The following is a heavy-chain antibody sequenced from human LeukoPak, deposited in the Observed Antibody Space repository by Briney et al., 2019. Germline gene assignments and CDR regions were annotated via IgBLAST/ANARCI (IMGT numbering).Heavy chain of an antibody. CDR3: ARFGLGKHIEVAGIPFDI. J-gene: IGHJ3*02. D-gene: IGHD6-19*01. CDR1: GYTFAAYY. CDR2: IRPNSGVT. V-gene: IGHV1-2*02. Sequence: ASVKVSCKASGYTFAAYYMYWVRQAPGQGLEWMGWIRPNSGVTNYTQKFQGRVTMTTDTSTSTAYMELRSLRSDDTAVYYCARFGLGKHIEVAGIPFDIWGQGTMVTVSS.